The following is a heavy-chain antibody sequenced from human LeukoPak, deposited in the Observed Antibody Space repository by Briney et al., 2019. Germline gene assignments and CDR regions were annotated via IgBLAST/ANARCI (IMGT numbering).Heavy chain of an antibody. J-gene: IGHJ4*02. V-gene: IGHV3-23*01. Sequence: GGSLRLSCAASGFTLRRYAMSCLRQAPGKGLEWVLAISGSGTSTYYADSVKGRFTIPRDNSKNTLYLQMNSLRAEDTAVYYCEGTYYYDSSDDYWGQGTLVTVSS. D-gene: IGHD3-22*01. CDR1: GFTLRRYA. CDR2: ISGSGTST. CDR3: EGTYYYDSSDDY.